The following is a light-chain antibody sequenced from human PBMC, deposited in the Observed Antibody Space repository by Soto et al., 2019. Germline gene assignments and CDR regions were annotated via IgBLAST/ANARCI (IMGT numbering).Light chain of an antibody. CDR2: GAS. CDR1: QNVRTF. CDR3: QQRHMWPIT. V-gene: IGKV3-11*01. J-gene: IGKJ5*01. Sequence: EVVLTQSPATLSLSPGERATLSCRASQNVRTFLDWYQQKPGQAPRLLIYGASNRATGIPARFSGSGSGTDFTLTISSLEPEDSAVYYCQQRHMWPITFGQGTRLEIK.